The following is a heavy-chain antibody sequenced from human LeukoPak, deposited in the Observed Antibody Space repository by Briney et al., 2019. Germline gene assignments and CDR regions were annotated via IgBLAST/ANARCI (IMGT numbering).Heavy chain of an antibody. J-gene: IGHJ4*02. CDR3: ASSIVVVPAAISGRVDY. CDR1: GGSFSGYC. D-gene: IGHD2-2*02. CDR2: INHSGST. Sequence: SETLSLTCAVYGGSFSGYCWSWIRQPPGKGLEWIGEINHSGSTNYNPSLKSRVTISVDTSKNQFSLKLSSVTAADTAVYYCASSIVVVPAAISGRVDYWGQGTLVTVSS. V-gene: IGHV4-34*01.